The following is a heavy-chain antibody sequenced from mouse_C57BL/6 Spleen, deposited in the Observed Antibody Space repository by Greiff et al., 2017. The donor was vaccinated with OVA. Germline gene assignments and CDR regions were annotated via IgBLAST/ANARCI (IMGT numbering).Heavy chain of an antibody. J-gene: IGHJ2*01. V-gene: IGHV5-9*01. CDR2: ISGGGGNT. CDR1: GFTFSSYT. CDR3: ARNDYDEYFDY. D-gene: IGHD2-4*01. Sequence: EVKLMESGGGLVKPGGSLKLSCAASGFTFSSYTMSWVRQTPEKRLEWVATISGGGGNTYYPDSVKGRFTISRDNAKNTLYLQMSSLRSEDTALYYCARNDYDEYFDYWGQGTTLTVSS.